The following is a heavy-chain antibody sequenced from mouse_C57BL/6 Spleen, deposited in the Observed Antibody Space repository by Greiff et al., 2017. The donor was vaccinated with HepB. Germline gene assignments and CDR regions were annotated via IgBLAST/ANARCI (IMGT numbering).Heavy chain of an antibody. CDR3: ARRSSSYDWYFDV. V-gene: IGHV1-63*01. J-gene: IGHJ1*03. D-gene: IGHD1-1*01. Sequence: VKLVESGAELVRPGTSVKMSCKASGYTFTNYWIGWAKQRPGHGLEWIGDIYPGGGYTNYNEKFKGKATLTADKSSSTAYMQFSSLTSEDSAIYYCARRSSSYDWYFDVWGTGTTVTVSS. CDR2: IYPGGGYT. CDR1: GYTFTNYW.